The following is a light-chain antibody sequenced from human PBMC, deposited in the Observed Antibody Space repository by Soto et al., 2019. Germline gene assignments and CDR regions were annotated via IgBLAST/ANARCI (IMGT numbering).Light chain of an antibody. V-gene: IGKV3-20*01. CDR3: QQYGSSLWT. J-gene: IGKJ1*01. Sequence: FVVTQSPDTLSLSPGETATLSCRASQSVSSSVAWYQHKPGQSPRLVVYSGYKRSPGVPARFSGSGSGTDFTLTISRLEPEDFAVYYCQQYGSSLWTFGQGTKVDNK. CDR1: QSVSSS. CDR2: SGY.